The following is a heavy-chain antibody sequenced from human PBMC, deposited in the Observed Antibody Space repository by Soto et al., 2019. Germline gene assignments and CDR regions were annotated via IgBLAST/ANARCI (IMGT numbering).Heavy chain of an antibody. CDR2: ISWNSGSI. Sequence: GGSLRLSCAASGFTFDDYAMHWVRQAPGKGLEWVSGISWNSGSIGYADSVKGRFTISRDNAKNSLYLQMNSLRAEDTAVYYCASERHWGQGTLVTVSS. J-gene: IGHJ4*02. CDR3: ASERH. CDR1: GFTFDDYA. V-gene: IGHV3-9*01.